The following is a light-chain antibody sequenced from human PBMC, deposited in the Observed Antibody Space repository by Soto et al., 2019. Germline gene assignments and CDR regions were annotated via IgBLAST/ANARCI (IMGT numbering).Light chain of an antibody. CDR1: QSISSW. J-gene: IGKJ2*01. CDR3: QQYNSYLYN. CDR2: DAS. V-gene: IGKV1-5*01. Sequence: DIQMTQSPSTLSASVGDRVTITCRASQSISSWLAWYQQKPGKDPKLLIYDASSLESGVPSRFSVSGSGTEFTLTISSLQPDDFASYYCQQYNSYLYNFGQGTKLEIK.